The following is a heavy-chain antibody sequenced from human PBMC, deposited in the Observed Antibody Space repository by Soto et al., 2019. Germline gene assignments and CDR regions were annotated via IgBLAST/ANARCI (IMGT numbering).Heavy chain of an antibody. Sequence: EVQLVESGGGLVQPGRSLRLSCAASGFTFDDYAMHWVRQAPGKGLEWVSGISWNSGSIGYADPVKGRFTISRDNAKNSLYLQMNSLRAEDTALYYCAKTSGSYYAYYFDYWGQGTLVTVSS. CDR2: ISWNSGSI. V-gene: IGHV3-9*01. D-gene: IGHD1-26*01. CDR3: AKTSGSYYAYYFDY. CDR1: GFTFDDYA. J-gene: IGHJ4*02.